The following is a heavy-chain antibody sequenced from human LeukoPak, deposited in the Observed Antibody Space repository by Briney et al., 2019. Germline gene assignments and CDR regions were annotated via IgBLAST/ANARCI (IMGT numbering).Heavy chain of an antibody. CDR3: ARGAPWYGVTEYYFDY. CDR2: ISSSGSTI. J-gene: IGHJ4*02. Sequence: PGGSLRLSCAASGFTFSSYWMSWVRQAPGKGLEWVSYISSSGSTIYYADSVKGRFTISRDNAKNSLYLQMNSLRAEDTAVYYCARGAPWYGVTEYYFDYWGQGTLVTVSS. CDR1: GFTFSSYW. V-gene: IGHV3-48*04. D-gene: IGHD3-10*01.